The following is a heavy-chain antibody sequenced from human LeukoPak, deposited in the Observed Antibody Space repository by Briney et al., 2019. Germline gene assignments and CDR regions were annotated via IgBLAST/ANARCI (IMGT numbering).Heavy chain of an antibody. CDR2: IYYSGST. CDR1: GGSISSSSYY. D-gene: IGHD3-22*01. CDR3: ARHHYYDSSGLDY. J-gene: IGHJ4*02. Sequence: SETLSLTCTVSGGSISSSSYYWGWIRQPPGKGLEWIGSIYYSGSTYYNPSLKSRVTISVDTSKNQFSLKLSSVTAADTAVYYCARHHYYDSSGLDYWGQGTLVTVSS. V-gene: IGHV4-39*01.